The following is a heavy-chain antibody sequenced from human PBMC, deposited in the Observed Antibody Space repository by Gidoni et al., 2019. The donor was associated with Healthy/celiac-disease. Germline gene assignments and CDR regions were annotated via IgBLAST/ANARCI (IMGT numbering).Heavy chain of an antibody. CDR3: AREQYYDFWSGYPVTMADI. J-gene: IGHJ3*02. D-gene: IGHD3-3*01. V-gene: IGHV4-61*02. Sequence: QVQLQESGPGLVKPSQTLSLTCTVSGGSISSGSYYWSWIRQPAGKGLEWIGRIYTSGSTNYNPSLKSRVTISVDTSKNQFSLKLSSVTAADTAVYYCAREQYYDFWSGYPVTMADIWGQGTMVTVSS. CDR1: GGSISSGSYY. CDR2: IYTSGST.